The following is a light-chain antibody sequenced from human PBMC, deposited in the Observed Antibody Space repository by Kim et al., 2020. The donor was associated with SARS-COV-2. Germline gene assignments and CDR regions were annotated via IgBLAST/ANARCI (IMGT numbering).Light chain of an antibody. Sequence: ASVGDRVTITCRASQDINNYLVWYQQKPGKAPKSLIYGASSLQSGVPSRFSGSGSGTDFTLTIINLQPEDFATYFCQQDNSFPITFGQGTRLEIK. J-gene: IGKJ5*01. V-gene: IGKV1-16*01. CDR3: QQDNSFPIT. CDR1: QDINNY. CDR2: GAS.